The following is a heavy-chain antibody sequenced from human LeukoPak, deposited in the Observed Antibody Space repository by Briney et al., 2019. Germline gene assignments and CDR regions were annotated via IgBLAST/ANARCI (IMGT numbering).Heavy chain of an antibody. J-gene: IGHJ4*02. CDR3: ARDGLYSSGWCVDY. CDR2: TYYKSKWNN. Sequence: SQTLSLTCAISGDSVSTNSAAWNWIRQSPSRGLEWLGRTYYKSKWNNDYAVSVKSRIIINPDTSRNQFSLQLNSVTPEDTAVYYCARDGLYSSGWCVDYWGQGTLVTVSS. D-gene: IGHD6-19*01. CDR1: GDSVSTNSAA. V-gene: IGHV6-1*01.